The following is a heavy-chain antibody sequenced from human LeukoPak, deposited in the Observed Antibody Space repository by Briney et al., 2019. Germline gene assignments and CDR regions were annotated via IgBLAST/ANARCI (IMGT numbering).Heavy chain of an antibody. V-gene: IGHV3-33*06. CDR2: IWHDGSNK. Sequence: GGSLRLSCVSSGFTFSNYGMHWVRQAPGKGLEWVALIWHDGSNKYYADSVRGRVTISRDNSKNTLYLQMNSLTAEDTAVYFWAKDGDAYIEYYYYYMDVWGKGTTVTVSS. CDR3: AKDGDAYIEYYYYYMDV. D-gene: IGHD5-24*01. CDR1: GFTFSNYG. J-gene: IGHJ6*03.